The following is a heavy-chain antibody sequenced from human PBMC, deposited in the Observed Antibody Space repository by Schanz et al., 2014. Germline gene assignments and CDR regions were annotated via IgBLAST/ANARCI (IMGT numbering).Heavy chain of an antibody. CDR1: GFTFSDYS. V-gene: IGHV3-23*04. CDR3: AKYRGYYRVSGSYRELEY. J-gene: IGHJ4*02. D-gene: IGHD3-10*01. CDR2: ISGSGGST. Sequence: EVQLVESGGGWVQPGGSLRLSCAASGFTFSDYSMNWVRQAPGKGPEWVSAISGSGGSTYYADSVKGRFTISTDNSKNTLYLQMNSLRPEDTAVYYCAKYRGYYRVSGSYRELEYWGQGTLVTVSS.